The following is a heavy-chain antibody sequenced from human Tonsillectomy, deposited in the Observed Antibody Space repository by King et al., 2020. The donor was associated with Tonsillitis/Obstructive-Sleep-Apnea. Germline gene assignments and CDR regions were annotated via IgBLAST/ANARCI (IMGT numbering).Heavy chain of an antibody. J-gene: IGHJ4*02. CDR3: ARDYYDSSRYFPLDY. Sequence: VQLVESGGGLVQPGGSLRLSCAASGFTFSSYWMSWVRQAPGKGLEWVANIKQDGSEKYYVDAVKGRFTISRDNAKNSLYLQMNSLRAEDPAVYYCARDYYDSSRYFPLDYWGQGTLVTVSS. D-gene: IGHD3-22*01. CDR1: GFTFSSYW. CDR2: IKQDGSEK. V-gene: IGHV3-7*01.